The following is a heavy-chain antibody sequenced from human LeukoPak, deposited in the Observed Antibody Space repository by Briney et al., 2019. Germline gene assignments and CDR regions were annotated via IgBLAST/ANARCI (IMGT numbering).Heavy chain of an antibody. V-gene: IGHV4-34*01. J-gene: IGHJ4*02. Sequence: GSLRLSCAASGFTISNRDMNWVRQPPGKGLEWIGEINHTGHTNYNPSLLSRVTISVDTSKNQFYLKLSSVTAADTAVYYCARGPYSSDAGYWGQGTLVTVSS. CDR2: INHTGHT. CDR1: GFTISNRD. CDR3: ARGPYSSDAGY. D-gene: IGHD6-25*01.